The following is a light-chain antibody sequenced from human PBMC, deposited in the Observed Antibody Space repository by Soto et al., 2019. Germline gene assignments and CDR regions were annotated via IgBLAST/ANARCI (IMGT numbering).Light chain of an antibody. V-gene: IGKV1-33*01. Sequence: DIQLTQSPSSLSATVGDRVTITCQASQDIRKYLNWYQQKPGKAPKLLIYDASNRETGVPSRFSGSGSGTDFSLSIDSLQPEDIAIYYCQRYDHPPYTFGQGTTLEI. CDR2: DAS. CDR1: QDIRKY. CDR3: QRYDHPPYT. J-gene: IGKJ2*01.